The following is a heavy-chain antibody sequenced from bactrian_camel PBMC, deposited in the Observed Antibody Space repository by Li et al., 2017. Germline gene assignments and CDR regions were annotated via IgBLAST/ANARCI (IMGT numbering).Heavy chain of an antibody. J-gene: IGHJ4*01. Sequence: VQLVESGGGSVQAGGSLRLSCSAFGYTYNTYCMGWFRQAPGKEREGVAQMYSGESSTYYADSVKGRFTISRDNAKNMVSLQMNNLNDDDTALYYCATFPESGTLMIWGQGTQVTVS. CDR2: MYSGESST. V-gene: IGHV3S60*01. CDR1: GYTYNTYC. D-gene: IGHD2*01. CDR3: ATFPESGTLMI.